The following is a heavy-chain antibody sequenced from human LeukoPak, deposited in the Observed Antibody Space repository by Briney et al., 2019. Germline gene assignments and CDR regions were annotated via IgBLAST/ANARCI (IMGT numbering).Heavy chain of an antibody. CDR3: ARDLYDSSGCYYLALDY. V-gene: IGHV3-33*01. Sequence: PGGSLRLSCAASGFTFSSYGMHWVRQAPGKGLEWVAVIWYDGSNKYYADSVKGRFTISRDNSKNTLYLQMNSLRAEDTAVYYCARDLYDSSGCYYLALDYWGQGTLVTVSS. D-gene: IGHD3-22*01. CDR2: IWYDGSNK. CDR1: GFTFSSYG. J-gene: IGHJ4*02.